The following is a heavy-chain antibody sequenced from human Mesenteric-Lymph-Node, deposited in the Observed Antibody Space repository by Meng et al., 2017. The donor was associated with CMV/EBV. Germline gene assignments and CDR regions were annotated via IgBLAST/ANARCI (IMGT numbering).Heavy chain of an antibody. CDR3: ARGIRRTRYYYYGMDV. J-gene: IGHJ6*02. V-gene: IGHV1-69*05. D-gene: IGHD1/OR15-1a*01. Sequence: SVKVSCKASGGTFSSYAISWVRQAPGQGLEWMGGIIPIFGTANYAQKFQGRVTITTDESTSTAYMELSSLRSEDTAVYYCARGIRRTRYYYYGMDVWGQGTTATVSS. CDR2: IIPIFGTA. CDR1: GGTFSSYA.